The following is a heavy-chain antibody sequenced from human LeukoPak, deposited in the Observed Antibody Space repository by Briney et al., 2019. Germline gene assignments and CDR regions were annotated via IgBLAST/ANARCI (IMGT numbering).Heavy chain of an antibody. Sequence: GASVTVSCTASGYSFTGYYMHWVRQAPGQGLGWMGGINPNSGGTNYAQKFQGRVTMTRDTSNGTAYMELGRLRSDDTAVLYCARGWLRRYGGNSDYWYFDLWGRGTLVTVSS. J-gene: IGHJ2*01. CDR3: ARGWLRRYGGNSDYWYFDL. D-gene: IGHD4-23*01. CDR2: INPNSGGT. CDR1: GYSFTGYY. V-gene: IGHV1-2*02.